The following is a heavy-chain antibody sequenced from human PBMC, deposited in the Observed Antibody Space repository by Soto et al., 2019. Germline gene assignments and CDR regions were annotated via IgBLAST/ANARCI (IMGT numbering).Heavy chain of an antibody. CDR3: ATFGSRSGDGGVIVY. CDR1: GYSLTELA. D-gene: IGHD3-16*01. CDR2: FHPEDGET. Sequence: QVQLVQSGAEVKKPGASVKVSCKVSGYSLTELAMHWVRQAPGKGLEWMGGFHPEDGETIYAQKFQGRVTMTEATSTDTAYMELSSLRSDDTAVYYCATFGSRSGDGGVIVYWGQGTLVTVSS. V-gene: IGHV1-24*01. J-gene: IGHJ4*02.